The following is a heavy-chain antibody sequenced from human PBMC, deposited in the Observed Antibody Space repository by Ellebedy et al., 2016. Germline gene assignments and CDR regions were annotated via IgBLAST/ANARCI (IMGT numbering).Heavy chain of an antibody. V-gene: IGHV3-30-3*01. CDR2: ISYDGSNK. J-gene: IGHJ4*02. CDR3: AKGPSSGYGDY. D-gene: IGHD3-22*01. CDR1: GFTFSSYA. Sequence: GGSLRLSCAASGFTFSSYAMHWVRQAPGKGQEWVAVISYDGSNKYYADSVKGRFTISRDNSKNTLYLQMNSLRAEDTAVYYCAKGPSSGYGDYWGQGTLVTVSS.